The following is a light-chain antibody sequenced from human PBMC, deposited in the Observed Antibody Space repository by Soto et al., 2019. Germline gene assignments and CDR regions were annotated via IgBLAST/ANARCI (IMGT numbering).Light chain of an antibody. Sequence: DIQLTQSPSFLSASVGDIVTITCRASQGISSYLAWYQQKPGKAPKLLIYAASSLQSGVPSRFSGSGSGTDFTLTISSLQPEDFATYYCQQSYSTPRTFGQGTKVDNK. J-gene: IGKJ1*01. CDR3: QQSYSTPRT. V-gene: IGKV1-39*01. CDR1: QGISSY. CDR2: AAS.